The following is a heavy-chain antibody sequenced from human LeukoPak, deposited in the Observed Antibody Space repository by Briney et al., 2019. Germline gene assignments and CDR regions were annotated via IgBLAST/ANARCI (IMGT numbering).Heavy chain of an antibody. J-gene: IGHJ6*02. CDR1: GGSFSGYY. CDR3: AGGRTSPYYYGMDV. V-gene: IGHV4-34*01. Sequence: SETLSLTCAVYGGSFSGYYWSWIRQPPGKGLEWIGEINHSGSTNYNPSLKSRVTISVDTSKNQFSLKLSSVTAADTAVYYCAGGRTSPYYYGMDVWGQGTTVTVSS. D-gene: IGHD2-2*01. CDR2: INHSGST.